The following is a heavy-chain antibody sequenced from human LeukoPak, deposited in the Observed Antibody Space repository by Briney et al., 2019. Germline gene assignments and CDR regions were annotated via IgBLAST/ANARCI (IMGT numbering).Heavy chain of an antibody. J-gene: IGHJ6*02. CDR3: ARDHEGYSYGFPSAGYYYYCGMDV. D-gene: IGHD5-18*01. V-gene: IGHV3-30*04. Sequence: GRSLRLSCAASGFTFSSYAMHWVRQAPGKGLEWVAVISYDGSNKYYADSVKGRFTISRDNSKNTLYLQMNSLRAEDTAVYYCARDHEGYSYGFPSAGYYYYCGMDVWGQGTTVTVSS. CDR1: GFTFSSYA. CDR2: ISYDGSNK.